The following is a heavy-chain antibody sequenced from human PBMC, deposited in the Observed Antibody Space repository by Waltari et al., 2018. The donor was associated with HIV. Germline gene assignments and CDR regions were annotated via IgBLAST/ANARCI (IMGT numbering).Heavy chain of an antibody. J-gene: IGHJ5*02. V-gene: IGHV4-31*03. CDR2: IYYSGST. D-gene: IGHD2-21*02. CDR3: ARAANRHIVVVTAGWFDP. CDR1: GGSISSGGYY. Sequence: QVQLQESGPGLVKPSQTLSLTCTVSGGSISSGGYYWSWIRQPPGKGLEWIGYIYYSGSTYYNPSLKSRVTISVDTSKNQFSLKLSSVTAADTAVYYCARAANRHIVVVTAGWFDPWGQGTLVTVSS.